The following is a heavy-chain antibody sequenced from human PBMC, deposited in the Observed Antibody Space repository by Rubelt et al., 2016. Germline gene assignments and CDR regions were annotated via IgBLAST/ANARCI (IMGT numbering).Heavy chain of an antibody. D-gene: IGHD2-15*01. J-gene: IGHJ4*02. CDR2: INAGNGNT. V-gene: IGHV1-3*01. CDR1: GYTFTSYA. Sequence: QVQLVQSGAEVKKPGASVKVSCKASGYTFTSYAMHWVRQAPGQRLEWMGWINAGNGNTKYSQKFQGRVTSTRDTSASTAYMELSSLRAEVTAVYYCARGYCSGGSCYHFDYWGQGTLVSVSS. CDR3: ARGYCSGGSCYHFDY.